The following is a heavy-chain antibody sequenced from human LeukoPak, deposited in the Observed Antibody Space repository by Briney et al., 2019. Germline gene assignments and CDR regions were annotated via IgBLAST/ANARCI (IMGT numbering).Heavy chain of an antibody. CDR2: IYYDGTT. CDR3: ARHFRREVLIGSAFDI. CDR1: GGSFSGYY. D-gene: IGHD3-10*01. V-gene: IGHV4-39*01. Sequence: SETLSLTCAVYGGSFSGYYWAWIRQPPGKGLEWIVSIYYDGTTYYSPSLKSRVTTSIDTSKNQFSLKLSVVTAADTAIYYCARHFRREVLIGSAFDIWGQGTMVTVSS. J-gene: IGHJ3*02.